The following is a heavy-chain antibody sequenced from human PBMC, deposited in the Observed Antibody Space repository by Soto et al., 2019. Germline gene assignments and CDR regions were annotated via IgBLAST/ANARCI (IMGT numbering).Heavy chain of an antibody. J-gene: IGHJ6*02. CDR2: ISSSSSYI. Sequence: AGGSLRLSCAASGFTFSSYSMNWVRQAPGKGLEWVSSISSSSSYIYYADSVKGRFTISRDNAKNSLYLQMNSLRAEDTAVYYCARDSQQLVNYYGMDVWGQGTTVTVSS. D-gene: IGHD6-13*01. V-gene: IGHV3-21*01. CDR3: ARDSQQLVNYYGMDV. CDR1: GFTFSSYS.